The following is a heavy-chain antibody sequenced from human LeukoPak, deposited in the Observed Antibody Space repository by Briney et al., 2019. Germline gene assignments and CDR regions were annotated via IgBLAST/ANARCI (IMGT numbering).Heavy chain of an antibody. D-gene: IGHD3-10*01. CDR3: ARGRVWFGLFDL. Sequence: PSETLSLTCTVSGGSISSSNCYWGWIRQPPGKGLEWVGTIYYSGNTYYDPSLKSRLTISVDTSENRFSLRLSSVTAADTAVYYCARGRVWFGLFDLWGRGTLLTVSA. CDR1: GGSISSSNCY. V-gene: IGHV4-39*02. CDR2: IYYSGNT. J-gene: IGHJ2*01.